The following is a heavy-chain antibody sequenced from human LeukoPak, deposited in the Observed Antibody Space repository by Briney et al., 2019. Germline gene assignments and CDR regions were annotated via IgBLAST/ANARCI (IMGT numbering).Heavy chain of an antibody. V-gene: IGHV1-18*01. J-gene: IGHJ4*02. CDR3: ARDPGHDTSNYGGLDF. CDR2: ISAYNGNT. CDR1: GYTFTSYG. Sequence: VASVKVSCKASGYTFTSYGIIWVRQAPGQGLEWMGWISAYNGNTDYAQKLQGRVTMTTDTSTSTAYMELRSLRSNDTAVYYCARDPGHDTSNYGGLDFWGQGTLVTVSS. D-gene: IGHD4-11*01.